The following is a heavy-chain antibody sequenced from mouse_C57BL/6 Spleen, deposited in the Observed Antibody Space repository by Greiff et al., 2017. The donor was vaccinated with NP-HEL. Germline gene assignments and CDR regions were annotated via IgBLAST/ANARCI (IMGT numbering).Heavy chain of an antibody. CDR2: IDPENGDT. CDR1: GFNIKDDY. J-gene: IGHJ4*01. V-gene: IGHV14-4*01. Sequence: EVQLQQSGAELVRPGASVKLSCPASGFNIKDDYMHWVKQRPEQGLEWIGWIDPENGDTEYASKFQGKATITADTSSNTAYLQLSSLTSEDTAVYYCTPYYDYDGYAMDYWGQGTSVTVSS. D-gene: IGHD2-4*01. CDR3: TPYYDYDGYAMDY.